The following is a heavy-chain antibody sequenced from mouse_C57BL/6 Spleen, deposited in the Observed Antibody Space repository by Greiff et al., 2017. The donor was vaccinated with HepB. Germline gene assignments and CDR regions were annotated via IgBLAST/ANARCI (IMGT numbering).Heavy chain of an antibody. J-gene: IGHJ2*01. CDR1: GFTFSSYT. Sequence: DVKLVESGGGLVKPGGSLKLSCAASGFTFSSYTMSWVRQTPEKRLEWVATISGGGGNTYYPDSVKGRFTISRDNAKNTLYLQMSSLRSEDTALYYCARRTGSLYYFDYWGQGTTLTVSS. D-gene: IGHD4-1*01. V-gene: IGHV5-9*01. CDR3: ARRTGSLYYFDY. CDR2: ISGGGGNT.